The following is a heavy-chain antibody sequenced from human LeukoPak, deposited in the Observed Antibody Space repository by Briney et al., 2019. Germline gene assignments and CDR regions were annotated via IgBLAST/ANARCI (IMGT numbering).Heavy chain of an antibody. V-gene: IGHV1-69*04. J-gene: IGHJ5*02. CDR3: ARDFRGVGYCSGGSCRLFDP. CDR2: IIPILGIA. CDR1: GGTFSSYA. D-gene: IGHD2-15*01. Sequence: ASVKVSCKASGGTFSSYAISWVRQAPGQGLEWMGRIIPILGIANYAQKFQGRVTITADKSTSTAYMELSSLRSEDTAVYYCARDFRGVGYCSGGSCRLFDPWGQGTLVTVSS.